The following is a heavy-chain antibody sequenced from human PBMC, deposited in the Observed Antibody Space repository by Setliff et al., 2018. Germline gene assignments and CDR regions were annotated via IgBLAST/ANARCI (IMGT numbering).Heavy chain of an antibody. CDR3: ARVGGYASAWHGIEAFDI. Sequence: SVKVSCKASGGTFSSYGISWVRQAPGQGLEWMGGTIPIFGTTDYAQKFRDRVTIITDESTSTAFMQLSSLRSEDTAVYYCARVGGYASAWHGIEAFDIWGQGTKVTVSS. D-gene: IGHD6-19*01. CDR1: GGTFSSYG. CDR2: TIPIFGTT. J-gene: IGHJ3*02. V-gene: IGHV1-69*05.